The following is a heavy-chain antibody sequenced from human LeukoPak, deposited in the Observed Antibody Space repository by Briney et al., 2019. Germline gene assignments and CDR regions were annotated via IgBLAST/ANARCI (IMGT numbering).Heavy chain of an antibody. D-gene: IGHD2-2*01. V-gene: IGHV1-8*01. J-gene: IGHJ6*03. Sequence: ASVKVSCKASGYTFTSYDINWVRQATGQGLEWMGWMNPNSGNTGYAQKFQGRVTMTRNTSISTAYMELSSLRSEDTAVYYCARGRPVQYQLLSAYMDVWGKGTTVTVSS. CDR3: ARGRPVQYQLLSAYMDV. CDR1: GYTFTSYD. CDR2: MNPNSGNT.